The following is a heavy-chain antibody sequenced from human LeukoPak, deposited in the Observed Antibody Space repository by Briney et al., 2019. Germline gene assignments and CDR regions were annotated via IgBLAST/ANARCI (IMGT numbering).Heavy chain of an antibody. Sequence: GESLKISCKGSGYSFTSYWICWVRQMPGKGLEWMGIIYPGDSDTRYSPSFQGQVTISADKSISTAYLQWSSLKASDTAMYYCAIFLWFGELSNYFDYWGQGTLVTVSS. CDR2: IYPGDSDT. J-gene: IGHJ4*02. D-gene: IGHD3-10*01. CDR1: GYSFTSYW. CDR3: AIFLWFGELSNYFDY. V-gene: IGHV5-51*01.